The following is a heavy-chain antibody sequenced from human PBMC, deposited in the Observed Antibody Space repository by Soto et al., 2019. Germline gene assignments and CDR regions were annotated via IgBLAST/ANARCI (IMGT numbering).Heavy chain of an antibody. CDR1: GFTFSSYA. D-gene: IGHD6-13*01. CDR3: AKDTAAGRGGYFDY. CDR2: ISGSGGST. J-gene: IGHJ4*02. V-gene: IGHV3-23*01. Sequence: GGSLRLSCAASGFTFSSYAMSWVRQAPGKGLEWVSAISGSGGSTYYADSVKGRFTISRDNSKNTLYLQMNSLGAEDTAVYYCAKDTAAGRGGYFDYWGQGTLVTVSS.